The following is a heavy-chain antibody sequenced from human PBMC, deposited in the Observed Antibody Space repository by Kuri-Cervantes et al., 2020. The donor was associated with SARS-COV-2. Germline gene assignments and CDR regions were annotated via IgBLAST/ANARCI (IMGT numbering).Heavy chain of an antibody. CDR2: IYHSGST. CDR1: GYSISSGYY. CDR3: ARPYGDDLNGYYDL. J-gene: IGHJ2*01. D-gene: IGHD4-17*01. Sequence: SETLSLTCTVSGYSISSGYYWGWIRQPPGKGLEWIGSIYHSGSTYYNPSLKSRVTISVDTSKNQFSLKLSSVTAEDTAVYYCARPYGDDLNGYYDLLGRGTLVTVSS. V-gene: IGHV4-38-2*02.